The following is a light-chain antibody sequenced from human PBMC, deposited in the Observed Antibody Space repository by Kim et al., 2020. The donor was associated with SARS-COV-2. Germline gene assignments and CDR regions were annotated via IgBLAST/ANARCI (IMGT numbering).Light chain of an antibody. J-gene: IGKJ5*01. CDR1: QSASSY. CDR2: DAS. Sequence: SLSPGERATLSCRASQSASSYLAWYQQKPGQTPRLLIYDASTRATGIPARFSGSGSGTDFTLTISSLEPEDFAVYYCQQRSDRVTFGQGTRLEIK. V-gene: IGKV3-11*01. CDR3: QQRSDRVT.